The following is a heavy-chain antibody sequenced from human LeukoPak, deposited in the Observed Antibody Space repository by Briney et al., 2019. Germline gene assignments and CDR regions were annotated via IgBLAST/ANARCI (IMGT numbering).Heavy chain of an antibody. V-gene: IGHV3-74*01. Sequence: GGSLRLSCAASGFTFSSYWMHWVRQAPGKGLVWVSRINSDGSSTSYADSVKGRFTISRDNAKNTLYLQMNSLRAEDTAVYYRARSTVPAVPFDIWGQGTMVTVSS. CDR3: ARSTVPAVPFDI. CDR1: GFTFSSYW. J-gene: IGHJ3*02. CDR2: INSDGSST. D-gene: IGHD2-2*01.